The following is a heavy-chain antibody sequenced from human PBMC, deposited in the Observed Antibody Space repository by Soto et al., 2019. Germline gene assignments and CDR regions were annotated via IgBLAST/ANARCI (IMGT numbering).Heavy chain of an antibody. J-gene: IGHJ4*02. CDR1: GGSISSGGYY. V-gene: IGHV4-61*08. D-gene: IGHD1-26*01. CDR2: IYYSGST. Sequence: PSETLSLTCTVSGGSISSGGYYWSWIRQHPGKGLEWIGYIYYSGSTNYNPSLKSRVTISVDTSKNQFSLKLSSVTAADTAVYYCASSSRVYSGSFKGWGQGTLVTVSS. CDR3: ASSSRVYSGSFKG.